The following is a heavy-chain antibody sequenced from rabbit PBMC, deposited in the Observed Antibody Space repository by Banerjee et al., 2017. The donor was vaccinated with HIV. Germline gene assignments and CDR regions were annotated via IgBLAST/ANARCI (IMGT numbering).Heavy chain of an antibody. CDR1: GFSFSYKYV. D-gene: IGHD6-1*01. V-gene: IGHV1S45*01. Sequence: QEQLVESGGGLVKPEGSLTLTCTASGFSFSYKYVMCWVRQAPGKGLEWIACINTSSANTVYASWAKGRFTISKTSSTTVTLQITSLTAADTATHFCARGDDGDPSDGNALSLWGQGTLVTVS. CDR2: INTSSANT. CDR3: ARGDDGDPSDGNALSL. J-gene: IGHJ4*01.